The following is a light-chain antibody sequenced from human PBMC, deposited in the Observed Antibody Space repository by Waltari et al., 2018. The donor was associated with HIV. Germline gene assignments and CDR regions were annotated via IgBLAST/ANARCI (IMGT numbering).Light chain of an antibody. CDR2: NGS. CDR3: HVWDRSSDHHV. CDR1: TIGSKS. Sequence: SYVLTQSPSVSLAPGQTASITCGGTTIGSKSVHCYQQKAGQAPVLVVYNGSDRPSGIPERFSGSRSGNTATLTISRVEAGDEADYYCHVWDRSSDHHVFGPGTKVTVL. J-gene: IGLJ1*01. V-gene: IGLV3-21*02.